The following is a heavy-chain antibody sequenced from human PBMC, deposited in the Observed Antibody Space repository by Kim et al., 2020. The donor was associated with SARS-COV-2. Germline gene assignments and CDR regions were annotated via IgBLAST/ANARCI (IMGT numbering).Heavy chain of an antibody. CDR1: GDSISSSVYH. CDR2: VQYSGST. D-gene: IGHD3-10*01. V-gene: IGHV4-39*01. CDR3: ARGSGN. Sequence: SETLSLTCTVSGDSISSSVYHWGWIRQPPGKGLEWIGSVQYSGSTHYNPSLKSRVTISVDTSKNQFSLNVNSVTAADTAVYYCARGSGNWGQGILVTVSS. J-gene: IGHJ4*02.